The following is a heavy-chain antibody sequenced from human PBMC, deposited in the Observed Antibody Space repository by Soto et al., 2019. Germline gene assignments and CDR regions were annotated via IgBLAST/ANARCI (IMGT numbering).Heavy chain of an antibody. D-gene: IGHD3-22*01. Sequence: GGSLRLSCAASGFTFSSYSMNWVRQAPGKGLEWVSSISSSSSYIYYADSVKGRFTISRDNAKNSLYLQMNSLRAEDTAVYYCASRSGYYLSGMDVWGQGTTVTVSS. V-gene: IGHV3-21*01. CDR1: GFTFSSYS. J-gene: IGHJ6*02. CDR3: ASRSGYYLSGMDV. CDR2: ISSSSSYI.